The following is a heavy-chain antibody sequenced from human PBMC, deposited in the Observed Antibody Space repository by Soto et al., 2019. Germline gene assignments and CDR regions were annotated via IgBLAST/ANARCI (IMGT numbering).Heavy chain of an antibody. Sequence: QVQLVQSGAEVKKPGSSVKVSCKASGGTFSSYAISWVRQAPGQGLEWMGGIIPIFGTPNYAQKFQGRVTSNADESTSTAYMEQSTLRCEDTAVYYCARSPRIAVAVPFHYWGQGTLVTVSS. CDR1: GGTFSSYA. D-gene: IGHD6-19*01. CDR3: ARSPRIAVAVPFHY. J-gene: IGHJ4*02. CDR2: IIPIFGTP. V-gene: IGHV1-69*12.